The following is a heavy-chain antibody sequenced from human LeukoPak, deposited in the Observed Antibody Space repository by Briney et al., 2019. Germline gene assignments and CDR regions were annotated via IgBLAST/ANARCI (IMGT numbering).Heavy chain of an antibody. V-gene: IGHV1-69*01. J-gene: IGHJ3*02. Sequence: EASVKVSCKASGGTFSSYAISWVRQAPGQGLEWMGGIIPIFGTANYAQKFQGRVTITADESTSTAYMELSSLRSEDTAVYYCARGIPDCSSTSCYTPDAFDIWGQGTMVTVSS. CDR3: ARGIPDCSSTSCYTPDAFDI. CDR2: IIPIFGTA. CDR1: GGTFSSYA. D-gene: IGHD2-2*02.